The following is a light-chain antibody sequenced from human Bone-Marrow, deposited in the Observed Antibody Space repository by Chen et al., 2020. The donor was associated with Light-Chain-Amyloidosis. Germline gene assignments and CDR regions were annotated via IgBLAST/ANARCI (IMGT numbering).Light chain of an antibody. V-gene: IGLV1-51*02. CDR2: ENN. CDR3: ATWDSSLTVWM. J-gene: IGLJ3*02. Sequence: QSVLTQPPSVSASPAPKVTISCSGSNSNIGINYVSWYQPLPGTSPKLLIYENNQRPSEIPDRFSGSKSGTSATLGVAGLQTGDEADYYCATWDSSLTVWMFGGGTKLTVL. CDR1: NSNIGINY.